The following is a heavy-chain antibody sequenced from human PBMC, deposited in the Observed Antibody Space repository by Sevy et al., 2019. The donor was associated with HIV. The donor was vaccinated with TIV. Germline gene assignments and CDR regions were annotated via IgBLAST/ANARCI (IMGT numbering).Heavy chain of an antibody. Sequence: GGSLRLSCVASGFTFSDYYMSWIRQAPGKGLEWVSYIDRSGSTINYADSVKGRFTISRDNAKKSVYLQINSLRAEDTAVYYCARENTMIEEPGWFDPWGQGTLVTVSS. J-gene: IGHJ5*02. CDR1: GFTFSDYY. V-gene: IGHV3-11*01. CDR2: IDRSGSTI. D-gene: IGHD3-22*01. CDR3: ARENTMIEEPGWFDP.